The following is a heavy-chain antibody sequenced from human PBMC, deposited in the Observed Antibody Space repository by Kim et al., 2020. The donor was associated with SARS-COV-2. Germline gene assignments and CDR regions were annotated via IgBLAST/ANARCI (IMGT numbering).Heavy chain of an antibody. Sequence: SVKGRFTISRDNSKNTLYLQMNSLRAEDTAVYYCARGIKDTMVRGVTIDYWGQGTLVTVSS. V-gene: IGHV3-66*01. CDR3: ARGIKDTMVRGVTIDY. D-gene: IGHD3-10*01. J-gene: IGHJ4*02.